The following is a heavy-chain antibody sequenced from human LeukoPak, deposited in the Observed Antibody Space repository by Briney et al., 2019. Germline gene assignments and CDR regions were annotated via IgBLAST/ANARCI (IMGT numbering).Heavy chain of an antibody. CDR1: GYSFTSYW. D-gene: IGHD6-13*01. V-gene: IGHV5-51*01. Sequence: GESLKISCKGSGYSFTSYWIGWVRQMPGKGLEWMGIIYPGDSDTRYSPSFQGQVTISADKSMSTAYLQWSSLKASDTAMYYCARHVVSSTSESWFDPWGQGTPVTVSS. J-gene: IGHJ5*02. CDR2: IYPGDSDT. CDR3: ARHVVSSTSESWFDP.